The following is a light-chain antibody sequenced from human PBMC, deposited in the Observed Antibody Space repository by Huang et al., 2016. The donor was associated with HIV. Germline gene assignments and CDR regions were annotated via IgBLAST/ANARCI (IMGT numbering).Light chain of an antibody. Sequence: EIVLTQSPATLSLSPGARATLSCRASQSVSTYLAWFQQKRGQPPRPLIYDVSNRATGIPGRFRGSGSGTDFTLTISRLEPEDFAVYYCQQRGNWPFTFGQGTRLEIK. CDR3: QQRGNWPFT. J-gene: IGKJ5*01. CDR1: QSVSTY. CDR2: DVS. V-gene: IGKV3-11*01.